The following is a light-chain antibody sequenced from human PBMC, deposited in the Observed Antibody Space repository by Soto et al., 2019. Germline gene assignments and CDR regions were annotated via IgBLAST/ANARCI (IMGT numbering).Light chain of an antibody. V-gene: IGLV1-40*01. Sequence: QSVLTQPPSVSGAPGQRVTISCTGSSSNIGAGYDVHWYQQLPGTAPKLLIYGNSNRPSGVPDRFSGSKSGTSASLAITGLQVEDEADYYCQSYDSSLVGVFGGGTKLTVL. J-gene: IGLJ2*01. CDR3: QSYDSSLVGV. CDR2: GNS. CDR1: SSNIGAGYD.